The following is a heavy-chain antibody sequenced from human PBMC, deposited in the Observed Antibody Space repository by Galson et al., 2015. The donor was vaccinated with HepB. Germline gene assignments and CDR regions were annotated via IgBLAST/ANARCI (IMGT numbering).Heavy chain of an antibody. CDR3: TRDQWQVHGYFDP. V-gene: IGHV7-4-1*02. D-gene: IGHD6-19*01. CDR1: GYSFTRYA. J-gene: IGHJ5*02. Sequence: SVKVSCKASGYSFTRYAMNWVRQAPGQGLEWMGMINTNTGNPTYAPGFTGRFVFSLDTFVSTAYLQISSLKAEDTAMYYCTRDQWQVHGYFDPWGQGTLVTVSS. CDR2: INTNTGNP.